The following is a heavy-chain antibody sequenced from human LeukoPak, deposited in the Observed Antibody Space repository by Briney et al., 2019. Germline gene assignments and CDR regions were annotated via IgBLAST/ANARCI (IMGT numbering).Heavy chain of an antibody. V-gene: IGHV3-48*02. Sequence: GGSLRLSCAASGFTFSIYTMHWVRQTPGKGLEWISYISSSSSVIYYAASVKGRFTISRDNANNSLYLQMNNLRDEDTAVYYCARGSFYLDSWGQGTLVTVSS. J-gene: IGHJ4*02. CDR1: GFTFSIYT. CDR2: ISSSSSVI. CDR3: ARGSFYLDS.